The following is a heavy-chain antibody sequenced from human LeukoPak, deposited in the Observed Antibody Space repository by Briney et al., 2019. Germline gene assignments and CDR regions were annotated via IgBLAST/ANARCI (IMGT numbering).Heavy chain of an antibody. CDR3: ARRLMGGFTDWYFDL. J-gene: IGHJ2*01. CDR2: ISSSGSTI. V-gene: IGHV3-48*04. Sequence: GGSLRLSCAASRFTFSSYAMSWVRQAPGKGLEWVSYISSSGSTIYYADSVKGRFTISRDNAKNSLYLEMNSLRVEDTGFYYCARRLMGGFTDWYFDLWGRGTLVTVSS. CDR1: RFTFSSYA. D-gene: IGHD2-15*01.